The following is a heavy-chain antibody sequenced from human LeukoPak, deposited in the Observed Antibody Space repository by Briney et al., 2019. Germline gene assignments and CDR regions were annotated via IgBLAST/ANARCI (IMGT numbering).Heavy chain of an antibody. CDR3: ATDFDST. V-gene: IGHV3-15*01. Sequence: RAGGSLRLSCAASGFTFSSYTMSWVRQAPGKGLEWVGRIRSNSDGGTIDYAAPVKGRFTLSRDDSKTTLYLQMNSLQTEDTAVYYCATDFDSTWGQGTLVTVSS. CDR1: GFTFSSYT. CDR2: IRSNSDGGTI. D-gene: IGHD3-22*01. J-gene: IGHJ5*02.